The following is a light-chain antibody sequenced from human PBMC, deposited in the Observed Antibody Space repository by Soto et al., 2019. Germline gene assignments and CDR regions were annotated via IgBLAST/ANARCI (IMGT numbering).Light chain of an antibody. CDR2: AAS. Sequence: IQMTQSPSSLSASVGDRVTITCRASQTINRYLRWYQQKPGKAPNLLISAASTLQAGVPSRFSCSESWTEFNPTISSLQPEDFATYYCQQTYSSPWTFGQGTKVEIK. CDR3: QQTYSSPWT. V-gene: IGKV1-39*01. CDR1: QTINRY. J-gene: IGKJ1*01.